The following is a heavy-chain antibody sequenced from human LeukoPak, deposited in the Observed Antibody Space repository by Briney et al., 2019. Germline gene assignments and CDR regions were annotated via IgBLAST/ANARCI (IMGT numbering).Heavy chain of an antibody. D-gene: IGHD3-9*01. CDR2: INHSGST. V-gene: IGHV4-34*01. Sequence: SETLSLTCAVYGGSFSGYYWSWIRQPPGKGLEWIGEINHSGSTNYNPSLKSRVTISVDTPNNQFSLKLSSVTAADTAVYYCARRKRYFDWLPFDYWGQGTLVTVSS. J-gene: IGHJ4*02. CDR3: ARRKRYFDWLPFDY. CDR1: GGSFSGYY.